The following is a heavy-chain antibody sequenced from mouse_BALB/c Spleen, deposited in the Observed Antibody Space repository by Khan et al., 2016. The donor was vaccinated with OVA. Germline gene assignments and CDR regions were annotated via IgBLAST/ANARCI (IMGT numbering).Heavy chain of an antibody. D-gene: IGHD2-14*01. CDR1: GYTFTSYT. Sequence: VQLQQSGAELARPGASVKMSCKASGYTFTSYTIHWIKLRPGQGLEWIGYINPSNGYTNYNQKFKDKATLTADKSSTTAYMQLSSLTSDDSAVYNCGRDWAYDRNDGWFAYWGQGTLVTVS. J-gene: IGHJ3*01. CDR3: GRDWAYDRNDGWFAY. V-gene: IGHV1-4*01. CDR2: INPSNGYT.